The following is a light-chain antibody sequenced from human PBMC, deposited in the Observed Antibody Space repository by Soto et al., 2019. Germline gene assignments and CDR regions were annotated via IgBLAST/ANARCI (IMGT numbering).Light chain of an antibody. CDR3: QQSNTFPYT. CDR1: QAVSVW. Sequence: DIQMTQSPSSVSASVGDRVTITCRASQAVSVWLAWYQQKLGKAPKLLIYAASRLHSGVPSRFSGSGSGTDFTLTISSLQPEDSATYHCQQSNTFPYTFGQGTKVHI. J-gene: IGKJ2*01. V-gene: IGKV1D-12*01. CDR2: AAS.